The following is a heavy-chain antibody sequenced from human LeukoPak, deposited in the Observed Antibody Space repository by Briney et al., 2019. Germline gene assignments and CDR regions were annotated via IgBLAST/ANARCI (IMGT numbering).Heavy chain of an antibody. CDR3: ARWDSSSSWRYYYYMDV. D-gene: IGHD6-6*01. J-gene: IGHJ6*03. V-gene: IGHV7-4-1*02. Sequence: ASVKVSCKASGYTFTSYAMNWVRQAPGQGLEWMGWINTNTGNPTYAQGFTGRFVFSLDTSVSTAYLQISSLKAEDTAVYYCARWDSSSSWRYYYYMDVWGKGTTVTVSS. CDR1: GYTFTSYA. CDR2: INTNTGNP.